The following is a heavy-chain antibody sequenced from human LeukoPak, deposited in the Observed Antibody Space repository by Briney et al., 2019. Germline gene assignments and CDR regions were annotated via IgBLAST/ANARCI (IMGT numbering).Heavy chain of an antibody. Sequence: ASVKVSCKASGYTFTSYGISWVRQAPGQGLEWMGWISAYNGNTNYAQKLQGRVTMTTDTSTSTAYMELRSLRSDDTAVYYCVRVFARGVIITYYFDYWGQGTLVTVSS. V-gene: IGHV1-18*04. CDR1: GYTFTSYG. CDR3: VRVFARGVIITYYFDY. J-gene: IGHJ4*02. D-gene: IGHD3-10*01. CDR2: ISAYNGNT.